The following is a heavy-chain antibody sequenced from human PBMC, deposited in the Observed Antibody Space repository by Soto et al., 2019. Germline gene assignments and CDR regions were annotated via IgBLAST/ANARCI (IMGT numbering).Heavy chain of an antibody. CDR3: ARPLFTVTTDIGYYYGMDV. V-gene: IGHV1-69*13. Sequence: SVKLSCKASGGTFSSYAISWVRQAPGQGLEWMGGIIPIFGTANYAQKFQGRVTITADESTSTAYMELSSLRSEDTAVYYCARPLFTVTTDIGYYYGMDVWGQGTTVTVSS. CDR2: IIPIFGTA. D-gene: IGHD4-17*01. J-gene: IGHJ6*02. CDR1: GGTFSSYA.